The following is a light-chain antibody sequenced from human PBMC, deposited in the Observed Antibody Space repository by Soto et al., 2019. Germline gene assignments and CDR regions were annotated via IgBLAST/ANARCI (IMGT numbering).Light chain of an antibody. J-gene: IGKJ2*01. CDR2: GVS. V-gene: IGKV1-39*01. Sequence: DIQMTQSPSSLAASVGDGVTITCRASESIITYLNWYQQKPGKAPKLLIYGVSSLQSGVPSRFSGSGSGTDFTLTITSRQPEDFATYYCQQSYSTLMYTFGQGTKLEIK. CDR1: ESIITY. CDR3: QQSYSTLMYT.